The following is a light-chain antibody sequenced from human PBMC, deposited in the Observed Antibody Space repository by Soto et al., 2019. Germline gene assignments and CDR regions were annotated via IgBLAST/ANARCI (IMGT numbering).Light chain of an antibody. CDR2: TTN. Sequence: QSVLTQPHSASGTPGQRVTISCSGSSSNIGTSSVHWFQQLPGTAPKLLISTTNQRPSGVPERFSGSKSGTSASLAISGLQSQDEADYYCAAWGASLNGDVFGTGTKLTVL. V-gene: IGLV1-44*01. J-gene: IGLJ1*01. CDR3: AAWGASLNGDV. CDR1: SSNIGTSS.